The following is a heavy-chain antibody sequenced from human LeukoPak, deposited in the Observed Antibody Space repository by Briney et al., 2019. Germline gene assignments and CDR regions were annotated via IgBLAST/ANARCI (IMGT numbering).Heavy chain of an antibody. CDR2: ISAYNGNT. D-gene: IGHD1-26*01. V-gene: IGHV1-18*01. CDR1: GYTFTSYG. CDR3: AREPDPFLDSGSYWTILPS. Sequence: ASVKVSCKASGYTFTSYGISWVRQAPGQGLEWMGWISAYNGNTNYAQKFQGRVTITADESTSTAYMELSSLRSEDTAVYYCAREPDPFLDSGSYWTILPSWGQGTLVTVSS. J-gene: IGHJ5*02.